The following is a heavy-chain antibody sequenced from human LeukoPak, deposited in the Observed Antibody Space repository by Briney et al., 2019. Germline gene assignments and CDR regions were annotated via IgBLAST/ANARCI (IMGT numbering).Heavy chain of an antibody. D-gene: IGHD3-9*01. CDR3: ARSREPSPYYDILTGYLDY. Sequence: TLSLTCTVSGGSISSGGYYWSWIRQHPGKGLEWIGYIYYSGSTYYNPSLKSRVTISVDTSKNQFSLKLSSVTAADTAVYYCARSREPSPYYDILTGYLDYWGQGTLVTVSS. J-gene: IGHJ4*02. CDR2: IYYSGST. CDR1: GGSISSGGYY. V-gene: IGHV4-31*03.